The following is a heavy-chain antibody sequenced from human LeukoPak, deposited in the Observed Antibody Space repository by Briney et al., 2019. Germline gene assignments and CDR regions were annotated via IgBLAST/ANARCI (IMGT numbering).Heavy chain of an antibody. J-gene: IGHJ4*02. CDR1: GGSFSGYY. CDR2: INHSGST. Sequence: PSVTLSLTCAVYGGSFSGYYWNWIRQSPEKGLEWIGDINHSGSTNYNPPLKSRVTMSVDTSRNQFSLRLSSVTAADTAVYYCARSYDYLWGSHRYTPTFDSWGQGTLVTVSS. V-gene: IGHV4-34*01. D-gene: IGHD3-16*02. CDR3: ARSYDYLWGSHRYTPTFDS.